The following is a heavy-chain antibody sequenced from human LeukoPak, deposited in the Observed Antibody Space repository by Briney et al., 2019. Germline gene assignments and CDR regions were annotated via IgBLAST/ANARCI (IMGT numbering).Heavy chain of an antibody. CDR1: GITVSSNY. CDR3: ARSKLDRGAFDI. J-gene: IGHJ3*02. Sequence: GGSLILSCAASGITVSSNYMTWVRQAPGKGLEWVTVLYSGGSAHYADSVMGRFTISRDNSKNTLYLHMNSLRAEDTAMFYCARSKLDRGAFDIWGLGTMVTVSS. CDR2: LYSGGSA. D-gene: IGHD1-1*01. V-gene: IGHV3-66*01.